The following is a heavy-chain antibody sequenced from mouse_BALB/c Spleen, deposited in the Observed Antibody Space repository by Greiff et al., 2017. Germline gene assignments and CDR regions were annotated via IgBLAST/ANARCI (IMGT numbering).Heavy chain of an antibody. J-gene: IGHJ4*01. V-gene: IGHV1-18*01. CDR1: GYTFTDYN. Sequence: EVKLMESGPELVKPGASVKIPCKASGYTFTDYNMDWVKQSHGKSLEWIGDINPNNGGTIYNQKFKGKATLTVDKSSSTAYMELRSLTSEDTAVYYCARTGCEITTDVYAMDYWGQGTSVTVSS. D-gene: IGHD1-1*01. CDR2: INPNNGGT. CDR3: ARTGCEITTDVYAMDY.